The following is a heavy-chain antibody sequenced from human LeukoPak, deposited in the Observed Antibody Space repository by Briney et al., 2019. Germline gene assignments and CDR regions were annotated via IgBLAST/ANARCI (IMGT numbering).Heavy chain of an antibody. V-gene: IGHV1-46*01. CDR1: GYTFTSYY. D-gene: IGHD1-1*01. CDR2: INPSGGST. Sequence: ASVKVSCRASGYTFTSYYMHWVRQAPGQGLEWMGIINPSGGSTSYAQKFQGRVTMTRDTSTSTVYMELSSLRSEDTAVYYCARTQLTRGDAFDIWGQGTMVTVSS. CDR3: ARTQLTRGDAFDI. J-gene: IGHJ3*02.